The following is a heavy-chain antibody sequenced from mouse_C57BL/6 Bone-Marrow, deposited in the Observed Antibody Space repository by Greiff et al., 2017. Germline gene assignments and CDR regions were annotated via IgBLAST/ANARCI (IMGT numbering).Heavy chain of an antibody. Sequence: VQLQQSGPELVKPGASVKISCKASGYSFTDYNMNWVKQSNGKSLEWIGVINPNYGTTSYNQKFKVKATLTVDQSSSTAYMQLYSLTSESSAVYYCASDRQLRLPAWFAYWGQGTLVTVSA. CDR2: INPNYGTT. J-gene: IGHJ3*01. V-gene: IGHV1-39*01. CDR3: ASDRQLRLPAWFAY. D-gene: IGHD3-2*02. CDR1: GYSFTDYN.